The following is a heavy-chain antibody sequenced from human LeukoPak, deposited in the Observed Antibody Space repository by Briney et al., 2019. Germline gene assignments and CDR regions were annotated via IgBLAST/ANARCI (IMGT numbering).Heavy chain of an antibody. J-gene: IGHJ4*02. Sequence: PSETLSLTCAVYGGSFSGYYWSWIRQPPGKGLEWIGEINHSGSTNYNPSLKSRVTISVDTSKNQFSLKLSSVTAAHTAVYYCASAPPHIHYFDYWGQGTLVTVSS. CDR2: INHSGST. CDR1: GGSFSGYY. CDR3: ASAPPHIHYFDY. V-gene: IGHV4-34*01.